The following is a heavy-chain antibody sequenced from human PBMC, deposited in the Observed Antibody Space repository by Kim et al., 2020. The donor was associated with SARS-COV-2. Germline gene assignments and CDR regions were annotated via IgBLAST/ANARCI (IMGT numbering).Heavy chain of an antibody. CDR3: ARIAAAGPLDY. CDR2: IYSSST. Sequence: GGSLRLSCAASGFAVSNNYMSWVRQAPGKGLEWVSAIYSSSTYYADSVKGRFTISRDISKNTVYLQMNSLRAEDTAVYYCARIAAAGPLDYWGQGTRVTVSS. V-gene: IGHV3-66*01. J-gene: IGHJ4*02. D-gene: IGHD6-13*01. CDR1: GFAVSNNY.